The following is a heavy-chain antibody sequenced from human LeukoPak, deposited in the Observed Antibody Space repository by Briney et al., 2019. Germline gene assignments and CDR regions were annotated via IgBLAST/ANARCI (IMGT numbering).Heavy chain of an antibody. V-gene: IGHV4-34*01. Sequence: SETLSLTCAVYGGSFSGYYWSWIRPPPGKGLEWIGEINHSGSTNYNPSLKSRVTISVDTSKNQFSLKLSSVTAADTAVYYCARRYDFWSGYPPPLDYWGQGTLVTVSS. CDR2: INHSGST. D-gene: IGHD3-3*01. J-gene: IGHJ4*02. CDR3: ARRYDFWSGYPPPLDY. CDR1: GGSFSGYY.